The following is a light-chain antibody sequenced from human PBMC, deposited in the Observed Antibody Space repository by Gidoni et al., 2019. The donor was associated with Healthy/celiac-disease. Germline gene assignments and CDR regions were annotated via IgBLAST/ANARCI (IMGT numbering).Light chain of an antibody. J-gene: IGKJ1*01. CDR1: QSVLYSSNNKNY. Sequence: DIVMTHAPDSLAVSRGERATINGKSSQSVLYSSNNKNYLAWYQQKPGQPPKLLIYWASTRESGVPDRFSGSGSGTDFTLTISSLQAEDVAVYYCQQYYSTPPWTFGQGTKVEIK. CDR3: QQYYSTPPWT. V-gene: IGKV4-1*01. CDR2: WAS.